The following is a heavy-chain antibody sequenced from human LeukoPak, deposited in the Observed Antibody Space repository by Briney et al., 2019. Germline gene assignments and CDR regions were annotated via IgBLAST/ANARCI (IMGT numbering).Heavy chain of an antibody. CDR1: GGSISSSSYY. D-gene: IGHD3-3*01. CDR2: IYYSGST. Sequence: SETLSLTCTVSGGSISSSSYYWGWIRQPPGKGLAWIGSIYYSGSTYYNPSLKSRVTISVDTSKNQFSLKLSSVTDADTAVYYCARHVLSGYLNYWYFDLWGRGTLVTVSS. V-gene: IGHV4-39*01. J-gene: IGHJ2*01. CDR3: ARHVLSGYLNYWYFDL.